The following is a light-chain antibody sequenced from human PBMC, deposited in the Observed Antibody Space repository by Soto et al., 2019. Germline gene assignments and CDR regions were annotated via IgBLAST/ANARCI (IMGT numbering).Light chain of an antibody. V-gene: IGKV3-15*01. CDR3: QQYNNWPRGWT. CDR1: QRVSSN. J-gene: IGKJ1*01. Sequence: EIVMTQSPATLSVSPGERATLSCRASQRVSSNLAWYQQKPGQAPRLLIYGASTRATGIPARFSGSGSGTEFTLTISRLQSEDFAVYYCQQYNNWPRGWTFGQGTKVEIK. CDR2: GAS.